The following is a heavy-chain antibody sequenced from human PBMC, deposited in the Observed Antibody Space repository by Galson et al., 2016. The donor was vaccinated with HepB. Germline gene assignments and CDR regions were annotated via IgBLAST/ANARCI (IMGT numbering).Heavy chain of an antibody. CDR3: TREANDAFDI. Sequence: SLRLSCAASGFTLSKYHMHWVRQAPGKGLEWVALSFHDEDYTYYPDSLKGRFTISRDNTKGTVYLHMNSLRDEDTAVYYCTREANDAFDIWGQGTMVTVSS. CDR2: SFHDEDYT. CDR1: GFTLSKYH. V-gene: IGHV3-30-3*01. J-gene: IGHJ3*02.